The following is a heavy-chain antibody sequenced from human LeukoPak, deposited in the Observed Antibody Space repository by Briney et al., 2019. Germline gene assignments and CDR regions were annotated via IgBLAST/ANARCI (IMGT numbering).Heavy chain of an antibody. V-gene: IGHV3-7*01. Sequence: EGSLRLSCAASGFTLNMYWMTWVRQAPGKGLESVAYINKDGSDKYYVDSVKGRFTVSRDNAKNSLYLQMNSPRAEDTAVYYCARDAGYGGNSDYWGQGTLVTVSS. CDR3: ARDAGYGGNSDY. CDR1: GFTLNMYW. D-gene: IGHD4-23*01. CDR2: INKDGSDK. J-gene: IGHJ4*02.